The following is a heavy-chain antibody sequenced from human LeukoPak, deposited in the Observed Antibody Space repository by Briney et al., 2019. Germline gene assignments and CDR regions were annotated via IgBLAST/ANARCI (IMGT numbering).Heavy chain of an antibody. Sequence: SETLSLTCAVYGGTFSGYYWSWIRQPPGKGLEWIGDINHSGSTIYNPSLKNRVTISVDTSKNQFSLKLSSVTAADTAVYYCARGYGSGSPSDYWGQGTLVTVSS. V-gene: IGHV4-34*01. D-gene: IGHD3-10*01. CDR1: GGTFSGYY. CDR2: INHSGST. CDR3: ARGYGSGSPSDY. J-gene: IGHJ4*02.